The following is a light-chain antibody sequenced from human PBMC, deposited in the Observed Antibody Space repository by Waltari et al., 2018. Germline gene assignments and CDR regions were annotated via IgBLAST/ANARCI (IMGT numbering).Light chain of an antibody. Sequence: DIQMTQSPSSLSASVGDRVTVNCRASQRSSIFLNWYQQKPGKAPKLLIYAASTLQSGVPSRFSGSGSGTDFTLTISSLQPEDFATYYCQQSHSTPLTFGGGTKVEIK. J-gene: IGKJ4*01. V-gene: IGKV1-39*01. CDR2: AAS. CDR1: QRSSIF. CDR3: QQSHSTPLT.